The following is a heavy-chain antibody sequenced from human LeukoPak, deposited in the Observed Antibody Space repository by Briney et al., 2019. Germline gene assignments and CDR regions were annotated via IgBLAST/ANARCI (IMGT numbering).Heavy chain of an antibody. CDR2: ISYDGSNK. D-gene: IGHD6-19*01. CDR3: AKGIAVAAFQH. J-gene: IGHJ1*01. V-gene: IGHV3-30*18. CDR1: GFTFSSYG. Sequence: GRSLRLSCAASGFTFSSYGMHWVRQAPGKGLEWVAVISYDGSNKYYADSVTGRFTISRDNSKNTLYLQMNSLRAEDTAVYYCAKGIAVAAFQHWGQGTLVTVSS.